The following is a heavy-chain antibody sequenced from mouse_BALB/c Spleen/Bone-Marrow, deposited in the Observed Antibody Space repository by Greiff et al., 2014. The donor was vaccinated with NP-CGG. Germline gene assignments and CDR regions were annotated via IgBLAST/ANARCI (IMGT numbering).Heavy chain of an antibody. CDR1: GYTFSSFW. CDR3: TREGNYFDS. V-gene: IGHV1-5*01. CDR2: IYPGNSDT. J-gene: IGHJ2*01. Sequence: VQLQQSGTVLARPGASARMSCKASGYTFSSFWMYWIRQRPGQGLEWIGAIYPGNSDTRYNQKFKGKARLTAVTSSSTAYMELSSLTDEDSAVYYCTREGNYFDSWGRGTTLTVSS.